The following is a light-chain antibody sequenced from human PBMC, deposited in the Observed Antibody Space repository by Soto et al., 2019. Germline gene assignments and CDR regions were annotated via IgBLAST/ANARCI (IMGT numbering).Light chain of an antibody. Sequence: DIQMTQSPSSLSASVGDRVTITCRASQGIRNDLACYQQKPGKAPKRLIYAASSLQSGVPSRFSGSGSGTEFTLTISSLQPEDFATYYCLQHNSYPLTFGQGTKLEIK. CDR2: AAS. CDR1: QGIRND. CDR3: LQHNSYPLT. J-gene: IGKJ2*01. V-gene: IGKV1-17*01.